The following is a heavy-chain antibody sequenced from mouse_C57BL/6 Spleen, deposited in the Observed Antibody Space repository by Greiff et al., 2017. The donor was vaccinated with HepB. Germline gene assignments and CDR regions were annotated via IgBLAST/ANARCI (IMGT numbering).Heavy chain of an antibody. CDR3: AIESETTVYYFDY. CDR2: ISYDGSN. V-gene: IGHV3-6*01. CDR1: GYSITSGYY. Sequence: VQLQQSGPGLVKPSQSLSLTCSVTGYSITSGYYWNWIRQFPGNKLEWMGYISYDGSNNYNPSLKNRISITRDTSKNQFFLKLNSVTTEDTATYYCAIESETTVYYFDYWGQGTTLTVSS. J-gene: IGHJ2*01. D-gene: IGHD1-1*01.